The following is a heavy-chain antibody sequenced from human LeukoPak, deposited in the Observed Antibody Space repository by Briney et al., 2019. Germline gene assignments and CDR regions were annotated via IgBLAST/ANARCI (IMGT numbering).Heavy chain of an antibody. V-gene: IGHV6-1*01. J-gene: IGHJ6*02. Sequence: SQTLTLTCDISGDSVTSNSSAWIWITQSPSRGLEWLGRTYHRSKWYNDYAVSVKGRITINPDTSKNHFSLQLNSVTPEDTAVYCCARDVGYGSGVYYYYYYGMDVWGQGTTVTVSS. D-gene: IGHD3-10*01. CDR2: TYHRSKWYN. CDR3: ARDVGYGSGVYYYYYYGMDV. CDR1: GDSVTSNSSA.